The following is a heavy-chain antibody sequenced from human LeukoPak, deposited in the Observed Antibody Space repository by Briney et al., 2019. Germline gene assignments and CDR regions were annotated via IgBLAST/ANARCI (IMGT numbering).Heavy chain of an antibody. D-gene: IGHD6-6*01. CDR3: ARGEYSSSSGYFDY. J-gene: IGHJ4*02. CDR1: GYTFNSYD. Sequence: GASVKVSCKASGYTFNSYDIHWVRQAPGQRPEWMGGINGGSGRTKYLQKLQGRVTITRDTSANTAFMELSSLRSEDTAVYYCARGEYSSSSGYFDYWGQGTLVTVSS. CDR2: INGGSGRT. V-gene: IGHV1-3*01.